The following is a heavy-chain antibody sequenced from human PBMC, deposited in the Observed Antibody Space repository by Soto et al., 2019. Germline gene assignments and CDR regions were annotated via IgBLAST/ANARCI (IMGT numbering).Heavy chain of an antibody. J-gene: IGHJ6*02. CDR3: AKISGYDSYYYYYGMDV. CDR2: ISGSGGST. CDR1: GSTFSSYA. D-gene: IGHD5-12*01. Sequence: GGSLRLSCAASGSTFSSYAMSWVRQAPGKGLEWVSAISGSGGSTYYADSVKGRFTISRDNSKNTLYLQMNSLRAEDTAVYYCAKISGYDSYYYYYGMDVWGQGTTVTVSS. V-gene: IGHV3-23*01.